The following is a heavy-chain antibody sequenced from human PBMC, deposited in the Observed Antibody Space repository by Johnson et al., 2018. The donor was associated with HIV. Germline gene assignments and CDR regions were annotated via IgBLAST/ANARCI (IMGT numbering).Heavy chain of an antibody. CDR1: GFTFGTYW. J-gene: IGHJ3*02. D-gene: IGHD3-22*01. CDR3: AREWLYDALDI. V-gene: IGHV3-7*01. Sequence: VQLVESGGGLVQPGESLRLSCVVSGFTFGTYWMTWVRQAPGNGLEWVATIKLDGSDKYYLDSVKGRFTISRDNGRKSLYLQMNSLRAEDTAVYYCAREWLYDALDIWGQGTMVTVSS. CDR2: IKLDGSDK.